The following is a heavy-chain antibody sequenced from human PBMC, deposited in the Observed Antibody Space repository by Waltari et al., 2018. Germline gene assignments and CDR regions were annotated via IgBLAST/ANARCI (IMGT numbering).Heavy chain of an antibody. J-gene: IGHJ4*02. CDR2: INHSGST. D-gene: IGHD2-21*02. CDR3: ARRGRTASRGVDY. CDR1: GFTFSSYS. Sequence: VQLVESGGGLVQPGGSLRLSCAASGFTFSSYSMNWVRQAPGKGLEWIGEINHSGSTNYNPSLKSRVTISVDTSKNQFSLKLSSVTAADTAVYYCARRGRTASRGVDYWGQGTLVTVSS. V-gene: IGHV4-34*01.